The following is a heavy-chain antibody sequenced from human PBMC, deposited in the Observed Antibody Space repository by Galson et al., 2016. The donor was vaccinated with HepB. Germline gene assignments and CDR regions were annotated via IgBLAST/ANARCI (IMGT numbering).Heavy chain of an antibody. CDR2: INTGNGNT. Sequence: SVKVSCKASGYTFTSYAMHWVRQAPGQRLEWMGWINTGNGNTIYSQKFQGRVTITRDTSASTAYMELSSLRSEDTAVYYCASVGAIAGYYYYGMDVWGQGTTVTVSS. CDR1: GYTFTSYA. J-gene: IGHJ6*02. D-gene: IGHD1-26*01. V-gene: IGHV1-3*04. CDR3: ASVGAIAGYYYYGMDV.